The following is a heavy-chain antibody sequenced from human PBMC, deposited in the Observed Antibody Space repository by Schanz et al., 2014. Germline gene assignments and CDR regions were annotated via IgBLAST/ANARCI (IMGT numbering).Heavy chain of an antibody. V-gene: IGHV3-48*04. D-gene: IGHD1-26*01. J-gene: IGHJ4*02. CDR1: GFTFSSYS. CDR2: IGNGGVTI. CDR3: ARSRSGFYFDY. Sequence: MQLVESGGGLVQPGGSLRLSCAASGFTFSSYSMNWVRQAPGKGLEWVSYIGNGGVTIYYADSVKGRFTISRDNSKNSLYLQMNSLRAEDTAVYYCARSRSGFYFDYWGQGTLVTVSS.